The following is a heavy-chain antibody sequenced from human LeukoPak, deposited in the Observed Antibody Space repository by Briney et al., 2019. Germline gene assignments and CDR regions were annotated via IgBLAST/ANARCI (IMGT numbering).Heavy chain of an antibody. Sequence: GGSLRLSCAASGFTFSNYARTWVRRAPGKGLEWVSAIGASGVDTYYADSVRGRFTVSRDNSKNILYLYMSSLRAEDTAVYFCAKRPRDSTGYYLGAFHDWGQGTTVTVSS. CDR3: AKRPRDSTGYYLGAFHD. CDR1: GFTFSNYA. J-gene: IGHJ3*01. D-gene: IGHD3-22*01. CDR2: IGASGVDT. V-gene: IGHV3-23*01.